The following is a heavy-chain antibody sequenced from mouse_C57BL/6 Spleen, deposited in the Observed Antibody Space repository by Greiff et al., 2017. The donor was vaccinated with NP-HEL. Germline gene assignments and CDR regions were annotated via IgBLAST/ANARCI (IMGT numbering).Heavy chain of an antibody. CDR2: INPNNGGT. V-gene: IGHV1-26*01. CDR1: GYTFTDYY. Sequence: EVQLQQSGPELVKPGASVKISCKASGYTFTDYYMNWVKQSHGKSLEWIGDINPNNGGTSYNQKFKGKATLTVDKSSSTAYMELRSLTSEDSAVYYCAKGGYDYSWYFDVWGTGTTVTVSS. CDR3: AKGGYDYSWYFDV. D-gene: IGHD2-4*01. J-gene: IGHJ1*03.